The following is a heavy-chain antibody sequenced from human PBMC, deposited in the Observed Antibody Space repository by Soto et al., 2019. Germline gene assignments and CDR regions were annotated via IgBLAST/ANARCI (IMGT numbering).Heavy chain of an antibody. CDR2: ISGSGGSK. D-gene: IGHD4-17*01. CDR3: AKGDRDYEYFQH. Sequence: EVQLLESGGGLVQPGGSLRLSCAASGFTFSSNAMSWVRQAPGKGLEWVSGISGSGGSKYYADSVKGRFTISRDNSKNTLYLQMTSLRAEDTAVYYCAKGDRDYEYFQHWGQGTLVTVSS. V-gene: IGHV3-23*01. CDR1: GFTFSSNA. J-gene: IGHJ1*01.